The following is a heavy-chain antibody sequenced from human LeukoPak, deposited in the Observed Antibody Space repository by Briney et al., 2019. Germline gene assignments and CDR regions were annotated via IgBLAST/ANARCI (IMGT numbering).Heavy chain of an antibody. CDR1: GGSISSYY. CDR2: IYTSGST. D-gene: IGHD2-2*02. Sequence: PSETLSLTCTVSGGSISSYYWSWIRQPAGKGLEWIGRIYTSGSTNYNPSLKSRVTISVDTSKNQFSLKLSSVTAADTAVYYCAREGVGYCSSTSCYTKSYYYYYMDVWGKGTTVTVSS. V-gene: IGHV4-4*07. CDR3: AREGVGYCSSTSCYTKSYYYYYMDV. J-gene: IGHJ6*03.